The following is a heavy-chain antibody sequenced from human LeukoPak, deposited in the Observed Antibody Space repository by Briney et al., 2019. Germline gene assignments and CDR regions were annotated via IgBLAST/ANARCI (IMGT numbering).Heavy chain of an antibody. CDR2: IYPGDSDT. CDR1: GYSFTSYW. J-gene: IGHJ4*02. CDR3: ARAPAYCSSTSCPPRY. Sequence: GESLKISCKGSGYSFTSYWIGWVRQMPGKGLEWMGIIYPGDSDTRYSPSFQGQVTISADKSISTAYLQWSSLKASDTVMYYCARAPAYCSSTSCPPRYWGQGTLVTASS. D-gene: IGHD2-2*01. V-gene: IGHV5-51*01.